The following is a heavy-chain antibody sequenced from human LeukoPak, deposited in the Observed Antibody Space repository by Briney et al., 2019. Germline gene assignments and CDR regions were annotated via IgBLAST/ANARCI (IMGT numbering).Heavy chain of an antibody. J-gene: IGHJ4*02. CDR1: GFILSSYA. CDR2: FSGRGGST. Sequence: GGSLRLSCAASGFILSSYAMSWVRQAPGKGLEWVSAFSGRGGSTYYADSVKGRFTISRDNSKNTLYPQMSSLRAEDTAVYYCAKDLGITGTYFDYWGQGTLVTVSS. V-gene: IGHV3-23*01. D-gene: IGHD1-7*01. CDR3: AKDLGITGTYFDY.